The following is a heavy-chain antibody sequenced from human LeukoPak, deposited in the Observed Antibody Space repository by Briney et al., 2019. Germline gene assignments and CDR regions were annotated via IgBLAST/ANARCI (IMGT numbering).Heavy chain of an antibody. CDR2: IKQDGTEK. Sequence: GGSLRLSCAASGFTFSSCWMNWVRQAPGKGLEWVANIKQDGTEKYFVDSVKGRFTISRDNAKNSLYLQMNSLRAEDTAVYYCARAGYSYGFASGAIDPWGQGTLVTVSS. J-gene: IGHJ5*02. D-gene: IGHD5-18*01. V-gene: IGHV3-7*04. CDR1: GFTFSSCW. CDR3: ARAGYSYGFASGAIDP.